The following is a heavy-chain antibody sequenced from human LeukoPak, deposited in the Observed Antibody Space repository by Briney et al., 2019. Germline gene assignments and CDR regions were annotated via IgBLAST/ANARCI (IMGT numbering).Heavy chain of an antibody. V-gene: IGHV1-2*04. CDR1: GYTFTAYH. CDR2: INPNSGGT. D-gene: IGHD6-19*01. J-gene: IGHJ4*02. CDR3: ARVQGGSSGWYYFDY. Sequence: VKVSCKASGYTFTAYHMHWVRQAPGQGLEWMGWINPNSGGTNYAQKFQGWVTMTRDTSISTAYMELSRLRSDDTAVYYCARVQGGSSGWYYFDYWGQGTLVTVSS.